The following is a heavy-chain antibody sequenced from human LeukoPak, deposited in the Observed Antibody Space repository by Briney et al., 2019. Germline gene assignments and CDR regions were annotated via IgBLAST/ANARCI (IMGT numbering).Heavy chain of an antibody. J-gene: IGHJ6*02. CDR3: AKSQDFWSAPYYYYYGMDV. Sequence: WASLRLSCAASGFTLSSYAMSWVRQAPGGGLEWVSAIRSSGGSTYYADSVKGRFTISRDNSKNTLYLQMNSLRAEDTAVYYCAKSQDFWSAPYYYYYGMDVWGQGTTVTVSS. V-gene: IGHV3-23*01. CDR2: IRSSGGST. D-gene: IGHD3-3*01. CDR1: GFTLSSYA.